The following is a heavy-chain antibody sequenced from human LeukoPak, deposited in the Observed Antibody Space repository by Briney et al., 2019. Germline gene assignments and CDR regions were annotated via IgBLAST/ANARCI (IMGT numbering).Heavy chain of an antibody. CDR2: IRYDGSNK. D-gene: IGHD5-18*01. CDR3: AKEAGYSYGYYYYYYMDV. CDR1: GFTFSSYG. J-gene: IGHJ6*03. Sequence: GGSLRLSCAASGFTFSSYGMHWVRQAPGKGLEWVAFIRYDGSNKYYADSVKGRFTISRDNSKNTLYLQMNSLRAEDTAVYYCAKEAGYSYGYYYYYYMDVWGKGTTVTISS. V-gene: IGHV3-30*02.